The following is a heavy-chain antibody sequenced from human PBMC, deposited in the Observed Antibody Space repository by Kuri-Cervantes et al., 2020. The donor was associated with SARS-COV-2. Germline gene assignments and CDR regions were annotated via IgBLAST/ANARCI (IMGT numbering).Heavy chain of an antibody. D-gene: IGHD2-15*01. CDR1: GFTFSSYE. CDR3: ARSGGSGPSRHPLPPIALDY. Sequence: GESLKISCAASGFTFSSYEMNWVRQAPGKGLEWVSYISSSGSTICYADSVKGRFTISRDNAKNSLYLQMNSLRAEDTAVYYCARSGGSGPSRHPLPPIALDYWGQGTLVTVSS. CDR2: ISSSGSTI. J-gene: IGHJ4*02. V-gene: IGHV3-48*03.